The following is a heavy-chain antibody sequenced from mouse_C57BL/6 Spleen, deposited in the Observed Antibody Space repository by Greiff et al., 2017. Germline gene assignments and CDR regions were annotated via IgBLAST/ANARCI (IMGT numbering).Heavy chain of an antibody. Sequence: QVQLQQPGAELVMPGASVKLSCTASGYTFTSYWMHWVQQRPGQGLEWIGEIDPSDSYTNYNQKFKGKSTLTVDKSSSTAYMQLSSLTSEDSAVYYCARYDYSNHFYAMDYWGQGTSVTVSS. D-gene: IGHD2-5*01. V-gene: IGHV1-69*01. CDR3: ARYDYSNHFYAMDY. CDR2: IDPSDSYT. CDR1: GYTFTSYW. J-gene: IGHJ4*01.